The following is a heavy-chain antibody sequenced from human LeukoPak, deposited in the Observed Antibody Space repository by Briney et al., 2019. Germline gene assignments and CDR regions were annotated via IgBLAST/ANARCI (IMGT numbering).Heavy chain of an antibody. V-gene: IGHV4-4*07. Sequence: SETLSLTCTVSGGSISSYYWSWIRQPAGKGLEWIGRIYPIGSTKCNPSLKSRVTISVDNSKNQFSLKLSSVTAADTAVYYCARGRGSGSSLNWFDPWGQGTLVTVSS. CDR2: IYPIGST. D-gene: IGHD3-10*01. CDR1: GGSISSYY. J-gene: IGHJ5*02. CDR3: ARGRGSGSSLNWFDP.